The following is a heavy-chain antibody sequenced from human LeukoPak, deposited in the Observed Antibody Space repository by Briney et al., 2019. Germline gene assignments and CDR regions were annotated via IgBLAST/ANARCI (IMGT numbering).Heavy chain of an antibody. CDR3: ARWRAQRFVDWLPPRYYFHY. CDR1: GSPFSSYS. Sequence: GGSLSLSCAASGSPFSSYSMNWVRQAPGKGLEWVSSISSSSSYIYYADSVKGRFTISRDNAKNSLYLQMNSLRAEDTAVYYCARWRAQRFVDWLPPRYYFHYWGQGTLVTVSS. D-gene: IGHD3-3*01. J-gene: IGHJ4*02. V-gene: IGHV3-21*01. CDR2: ISSSSSYI.